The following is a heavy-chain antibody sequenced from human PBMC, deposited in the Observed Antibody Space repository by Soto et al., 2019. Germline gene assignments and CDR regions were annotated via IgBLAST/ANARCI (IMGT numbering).Heavy chain of an antibody. J-gene: IGHJ6*02. V-gene: IGHV1-8*01. CDR1: GYTFSNFD. D-gene: IGHD3-3*01. CDR2: MDPRNGNT. Sequence: QVQLVQSGAEVKKPGASVKVSCKASGYTFSNFDINWVRQAPGQGLEWVGWMDPRNGNTGYAEKFQGRVTMTGNTAISTADMELSSLRSEDTAVYYCARDLGDFRSTSGVFLYGMDVWGQGTTVTVS. CDR3: ARDLGDFRSTSGVFLYGMDV.